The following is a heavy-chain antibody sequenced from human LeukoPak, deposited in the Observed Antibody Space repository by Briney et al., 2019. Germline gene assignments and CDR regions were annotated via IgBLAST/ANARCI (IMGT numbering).Heavy chain of an antibody. CDR3: ARSYSSSWYAIPHFDY. J-gene: IGHJ4*01. D-gene: IGHD6-13*01. CDR1: GGSISSYY. V-gene: IGHV4-59*01. Sequence: SETLSLTCTVSGGSISSYYWSWIRQPPGEGLEWIGYIYYSGSTNYNPSLKSRVTISVDTSKNQFSLKLSSVTAADTAVYYCARSYSSSWYAIPHFDYWGQEPWSPSPQ. CDR2: IYYSGST.